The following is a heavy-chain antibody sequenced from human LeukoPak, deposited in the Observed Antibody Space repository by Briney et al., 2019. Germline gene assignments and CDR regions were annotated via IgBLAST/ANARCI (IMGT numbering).Heavy chain of an antibody. CDR3: SRLRGYSYGYADY. CDR1: GFTISSYS. Sequence: GGSLRLSCAASGFTISSYSMNWVRQAPGKGLEWVSYISSSGNTIDYADSEEGRFTISRDNAKNSLYLQMNNLRAEDTAVYYCSRLRGYSYGYADYWGQGALVTVSS. D-gene: IGHD5-18*01. CDR2: ISSSGNTI. J-gene: IGHJ4*02. V-gene: IGHV3-48*04.